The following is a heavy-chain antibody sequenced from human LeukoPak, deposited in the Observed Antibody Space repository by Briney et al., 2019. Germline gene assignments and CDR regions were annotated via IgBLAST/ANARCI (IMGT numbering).Heavy chain of an antibody. D-gene: IGHD3-22*01. V-gene: IGHV4-30-4*08. CDR3: ARGVSFYDNSGYYY. J-gene: IGHJ4*02. CDR2: IYYSGST. Sequence: SWIRQPPGKGLEWIGYIYYSGSTYYNSSLQSRVTISGNTSKNQFSLKLSSVTAADTAVYYCARGVSFYDNSGYYYWGQGTLVTVSS.